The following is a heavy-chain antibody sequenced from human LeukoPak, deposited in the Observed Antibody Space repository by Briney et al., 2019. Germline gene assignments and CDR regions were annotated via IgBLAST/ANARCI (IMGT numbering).Heavy chain of an antibody. CDR3: QKTAYDILTGYLFDY. V-gene: IGHV1-69*13. CDR2: IIPIVGTA. CDR1: GGTFSSYA. D-gene: IGHD3-9*01. J-gene: IGHJ4*02. Sequence: GASVKVSCKASGGTFSSYAISWVRQAPGQVLKWIGGIIPIVGTANYAQKFQGRVTITADESTSTAYMELSSLRSEDTVFFFKQKTAYDILTGYLFDYWGQGTLVTVSS.